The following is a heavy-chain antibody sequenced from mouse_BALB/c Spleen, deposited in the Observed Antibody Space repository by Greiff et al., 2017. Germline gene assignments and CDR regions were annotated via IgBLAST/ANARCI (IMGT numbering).Heavy chain of an antibody. Sequence: VNVVESGPGLVAPSQSLSITCTVSGFSLSRYSVHWVRQPPGKGLEWLGMIWGGGSTDYNSALKSRLSISKDNSKSQVFLKMNSLQTDDTAMYYCARNPYDYDRGWFAYWGQGTLVTVSA. D-gene: IGHD2-4*01. V-gene: IGHV2-6-4*01. CDR2: IWGGGST. CDR3: ARNPYDYDRGWFAY. CDR1: GFSLSRYS. J-gene: IGHJ3*01.